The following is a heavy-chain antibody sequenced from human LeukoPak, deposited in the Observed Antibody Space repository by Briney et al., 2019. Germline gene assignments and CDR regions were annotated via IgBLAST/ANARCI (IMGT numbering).Heavy chain of an antibody. CDR2: MNPNSGNT. Sequence: GASVKVSCKASGYTFTSYDINWVRQATGQGLERMGWMNPNSGNTGYAQKFQGRVTMTRNTSISIAYMELSSLRSEDTAVYYCARVGEVAVAGTTAEYFQHWGQGTLVTVSS. J-gene: IGHJ1*01. V-gene: IGHV1-8*01. D-gene: IGHD6-19*01. CDR3: ARVGEVAVAGTTAEYFQH. CDR1: GYTFTSYD.